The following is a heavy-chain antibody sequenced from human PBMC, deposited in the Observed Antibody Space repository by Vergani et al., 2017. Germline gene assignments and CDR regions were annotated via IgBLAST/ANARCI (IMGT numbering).Heavy chain of an antibody. V-gene: IGHV4-59*01. CDR1: GCSISSYY. CDR2: IYYSGST. CDR3: ARDGAEYSSGWFRVDY. D-gene: IGHD6-19*01. J-gene: IGHJ4*02. Sequence: QVQLQESGPGLVKPSETLSLTCTVSGCSISSYYWSWIRQPPGKGLEWIGYIYYSGSTNYNPSLKSRVTISVDTSKNQFSLKLSSVTAADTAVYYCARDGAEYSSGWFRVDYWGQGTLVTVSS.